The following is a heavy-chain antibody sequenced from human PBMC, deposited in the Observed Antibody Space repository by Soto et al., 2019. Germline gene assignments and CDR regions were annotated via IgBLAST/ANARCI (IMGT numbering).Heavy chain of an antibody. CDR2: FNPILSMS. J-gene: IGHJ4*02. Sequence: QVQLVQSGAEVKKPGSSVKVSCKASGDTFNFYTIHSARQAPGLGLEWMGRFNPILSMSNSALRFQARVTLTPEKSTSTAYMVLSSPISDDTAVYYSASSFGSGYRAFDYCGQGVLVTASS. CDR1: GDTFNFYT. D-gene: IGHD3-10*01. CDR3: ASSFGSGYRAFDY. V-gene: IGHV1-69*02.